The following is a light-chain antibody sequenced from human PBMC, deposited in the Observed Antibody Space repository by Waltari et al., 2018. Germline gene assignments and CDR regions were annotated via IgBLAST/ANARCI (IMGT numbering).Light chain of an antibody. J-gene: IGKJ1*01. CDR2: AAS. V-gene: IGKV1-6*02. Sequence: AIQMTQSPSSLSASVGDRVTITCRASQGIRSDLGWYQQKPGKAPKLLIYAASTLQSGVPARFSGSGSGTDFTLTISSLQPEDFATYYCLQDDNYPRTFGQGTRVEVK. CDR1: QGIRSD. CDR3: LQDDNYPRT.